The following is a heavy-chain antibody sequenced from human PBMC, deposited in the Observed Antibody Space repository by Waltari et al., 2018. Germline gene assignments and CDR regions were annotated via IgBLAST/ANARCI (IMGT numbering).Heavy chain of an antibody. CDR2: IYTSGST. CDR1: GGSISSYY. J-gene: IGHJ4*02. D-gene: IGHD2-2*03. Sequence: QVQLQESGPGLVKPSETLSLTCTVSGGSISSYYWSWIRQPAGKGLEWMGRIYTSGSTNYNPSLKSRVTMSVDTSKNQFSLKLSSVTAADTAVYYCARGLGYCSSTSCYGYSSSWPYFDYWGQGTLVTVSS. CDR3: ARGLGYCSSTSCYGYSSSWPYFDY. V-gene: IGHV4-4*07.